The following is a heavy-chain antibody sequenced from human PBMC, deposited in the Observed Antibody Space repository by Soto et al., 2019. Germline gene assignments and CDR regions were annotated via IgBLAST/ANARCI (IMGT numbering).Heavy chain of an antibody. Sequence: SETLSLTCTVSGGSISSYYWSWIRQPPGKGLEWIGYIYYTGSTYYNPSLQRRAAFSVDTSKTRFSLKLTSVTAADTAVYYCARAHDFWSGYPLDFWGQGTLVTVSS. J-gene: IGHJ4*02. V-gene: IGHV4-59*12. D-gene: IGHD3-3*01. CDR2: IYYTGST. CDR3: ARAHDFWSGYPLDF. CDR1: GGSISSYY.